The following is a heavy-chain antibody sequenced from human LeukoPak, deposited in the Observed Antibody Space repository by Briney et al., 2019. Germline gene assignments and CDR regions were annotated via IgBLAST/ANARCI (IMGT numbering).Heavy chain of an antibody. CDR2: TYYRSKWSN. CDR3: ARGNAATGFDY. J-gene: IGHJ4*02. Sequence: SQTLSLTCAISGDGVSSNSVAWNWIRQSPSRGLEWLGRTYYRSKWSNDYAISVKSRITINPDTSKNQFSLQLNSVTPEDTAVYCCARGNAATGFDYWGQGSLVTVSS. D-gene: IGHD6-13*01. V-gene: IGHV6-1*01. CDR1: GDGVSSNSVA.